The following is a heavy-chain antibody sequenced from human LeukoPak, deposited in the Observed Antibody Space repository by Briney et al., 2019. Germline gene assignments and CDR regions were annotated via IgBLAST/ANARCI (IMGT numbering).Heavy chain of an antibody. CDR3: ARDGNFDQ. CDR1: GYPFTDYY. J-gene: IGHJ4*02. D-gene: IGHD1-26*01. CDR2: INPSSGDT. Sequence: VASVKVSCKASGYPFTDYYMHWVRQAPGQGLEWMGWINPSSGDTNCAQKFQGRVTMTRDTSISTAYMELSRLTSDDSAVYYCARDGNFDQWGQGTLVTVSS. V-gene: IGHV1-2*02.